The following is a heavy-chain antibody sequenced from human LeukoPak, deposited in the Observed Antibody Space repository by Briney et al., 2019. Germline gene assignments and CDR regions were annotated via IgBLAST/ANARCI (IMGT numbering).Heavy chain of an antibody. J-gene: IGHJ5*02. D-gene: IGHD3-10*01. Sequence: PSETLSLTCTVSGGSISSYYWSWIRQPPGKGLEWIGYTYYSGSTNYNPSLKSRVTISVDTSKNQFSLKLSSVTAADTAVYYCARHVGSGSYLAYWFDPWGQGTLVTVSS. V-gene: IGHV4-59*08. CDR1: GGSISSYY. CDR2: TYYSGST. CDR3: ARHVGSGSYLAYWFDP.